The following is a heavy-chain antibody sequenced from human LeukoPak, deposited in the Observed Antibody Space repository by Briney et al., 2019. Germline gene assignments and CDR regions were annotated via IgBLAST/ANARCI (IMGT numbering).Heavy chain of an antibody. V-gene: IGHV3-53*04. J-gene: IGHJ4*02. CDR2: IYSGGST. D-gene: IGHD1-26*01. Sequence: GGSLRLSCASAGFTVSSNYMSWVRQAPGRGLEWGSVIYSGGSTYYADSVKGRFTISRHNSNNTQYLQMNSLRAEDTAVYYCARVRVGFDYWGQGTLATVSS. CDR1: GFTVSSNY. CDR3: ARVRVGFDY.